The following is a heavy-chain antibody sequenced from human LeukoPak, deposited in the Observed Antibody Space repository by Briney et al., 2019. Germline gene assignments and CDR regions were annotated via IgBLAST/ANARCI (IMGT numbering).Heavy chain of an antibody. J-gene: IGHJ4*02. Sequence: PGRSLRLSCAASGFTFDDYAMHWVWQAPGEGLEWVSGISWNSGSIGYADSVKGRFTISRDNAKNSLYLQMNSLRAEDTALYYCAKDSRSGSYFRDFDYWGQGTLVTVSS. V-gene: IGHV3-9*01. CDR2: ISWNSGSI. CDR1: GFTFDDYA. CDR3: AKDSRSGSYFRDFDY. D-gene: IGHD1-26*01.